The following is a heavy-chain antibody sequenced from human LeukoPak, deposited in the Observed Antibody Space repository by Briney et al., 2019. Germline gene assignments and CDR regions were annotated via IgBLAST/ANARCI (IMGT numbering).Heavy chain of an antibody. V-gene: IGHV1-2*02. Sequence: ASVKVSRKASGYTFTGYYMHWVRQAPGQGLEWMGWINPNSGGTNYAQKFQGRVTMTRDTSISTAYMELSRLRSDDTAVYYCARVTRHGDYLATFSYYFDYWGQGTLVTVSS. CDR2: INPNSGGT. CDR1: GYTFTGYY. D-gene: IGHD4-17*01. J-gene: IGHJ4*02. CDR3: ARVTRHGDYLATFSYYFDY.